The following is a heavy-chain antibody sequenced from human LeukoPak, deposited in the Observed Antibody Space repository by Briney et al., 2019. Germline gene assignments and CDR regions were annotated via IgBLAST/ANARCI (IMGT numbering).Heavy chain of an antibody. CDR2: ISGSGGST. J-gene: IGHJ4*02. V-gene: IGHV3-23*01. Sequence: PGGSLRLSCAASGFTFSSYAMSWVRQAPGKGLEWVSAISGSGGSTYYADSVKGRFTISRDNSRNTLYLQMNSLRAEDTAVYYCAKGERFLEWLLFDYWGQGTLVTVSS. CDR1: GFTFSSYA. D-gene: IGHD3-3*01. CDR3: AKGERFLEWLLFDY.